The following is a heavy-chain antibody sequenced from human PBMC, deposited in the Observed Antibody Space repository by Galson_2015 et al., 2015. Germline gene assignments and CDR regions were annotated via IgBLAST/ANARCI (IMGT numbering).Heavy chain of an antibody. V-gene: IGHV3-53*01. D-gene: IGHD6-13*01. J-gene: IGHJ4*02. CDR2: IYSGGST. CDR3: ASNRGVYSSSWSLDY. Sequence: SLRLSCAASGFTVSSNYMSWVRQAPGKGLEWVSVIYSGGSTYYAASVKGRFTISRDNSKNTLYLQMNSLRAEDTAVYYCASNRGVYSSSWSLDYWGQGTLVTVSS. CDR1: GFTVSSNY.